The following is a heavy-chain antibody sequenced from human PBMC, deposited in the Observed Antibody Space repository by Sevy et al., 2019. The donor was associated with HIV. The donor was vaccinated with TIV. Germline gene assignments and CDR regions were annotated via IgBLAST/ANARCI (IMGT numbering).Heavy chain of an antibody. J-gene: IGHJ4*02. V-gene: IGHV3-30*02. Sequence: GSLRLSCAASGLIFSHYGMHWVRQAPGKGLEWVAFISYDGSDTYYVDSVKGRFSISRDNSKNTVYLQINSLRTEDTALYYCAKNTAAAGTGGFDYWGQGTLVTVSS. CDR1: GLIFSHYG. CDR3: AKNTAAAGTGGFDY. CDR2: ISYDGSDT. D-gene: IGHD6-13*01.